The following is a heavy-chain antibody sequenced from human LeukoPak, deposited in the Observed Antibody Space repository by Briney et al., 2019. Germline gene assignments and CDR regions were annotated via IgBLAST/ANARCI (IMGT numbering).Heavy chain of an antibody. V-gene: IGHV4-34*01. D-gene: IGHD7-27*01. CDR1: GGSFSGYY. Sequence: SETLSLTCAVYGGSFSGYYWSWIRQPPGKGLEWIGEINHSGSTNYNPSLKSRVTISVDTSKNQCSLKLSSVTAADTAVYYCARDQGMCSRNRGLDYWGQGTLVTVSS. CDR2: INHSGST. CDR3: ARDQGMCSRNRGLDY. J-gene: IGHJ4*02.